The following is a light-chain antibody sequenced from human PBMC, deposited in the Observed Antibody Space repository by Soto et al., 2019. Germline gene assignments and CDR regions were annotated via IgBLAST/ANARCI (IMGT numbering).Light chain of an antibody. CDR2: GIS. J-gene: IGLJ2*01. CDR1: TGAVTSGHY. V-gene: IGLV7-46*01. Sequence: QAVVTQEPSLTVSPGGTVTLTCGSSTGAVTSGHYPYWFQQKPGQAPRTLVYGISNKHSWTPARFSGSLLGGKAALTLSGAQPEGEAEFYCSLSYSGAVVFGGGTKLTVL. CDR3: SLSYSGAVV.